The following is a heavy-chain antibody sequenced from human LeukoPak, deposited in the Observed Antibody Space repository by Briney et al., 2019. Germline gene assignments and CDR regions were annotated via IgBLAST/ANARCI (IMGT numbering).Heavy chain of an antibody. Sequence: SETLSLTCSVSGGSISSYYWSWIQQPPGKGLEWIGYIYYSGSANYNPSLKSRVTISVDTSKNQFSLKLSSVTAADTAVYYCARWDSSSWYLGFDPWGQGTLVTVSS. J-gene: IGHJ5*02. D-gene: IGHD6-13*01. CDR3: ARWDSSSWYLGFDP. CDR2: IYYSGSA. V-gene: IGHV4-59*01. CDR1: GGSISSYY.